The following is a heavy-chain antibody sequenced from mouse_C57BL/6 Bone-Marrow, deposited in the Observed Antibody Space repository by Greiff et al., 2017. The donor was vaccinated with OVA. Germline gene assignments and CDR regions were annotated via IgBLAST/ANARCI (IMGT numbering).Heavy chain of an antibody. V-gene: IGHV1-72*01. CDR2: IDPNSGST. J-gene: IGHJ2*01. CDR3: ARSLLWLRGAYYFDY. Sequence: QVQLQQPGAELVKPGASVKLSCKASGYTFTSYWMHWVKQRPGRGLEWIGRIDPNSGSTKYNEKFKSKATLTVDKPSSTAYMQLSSLTSEDSAVYYCARSLLWLRGAYYFDYWGQGTTLTVSS. CDR1: GYTFTSYW. D-gene: IGHD2-2*01.